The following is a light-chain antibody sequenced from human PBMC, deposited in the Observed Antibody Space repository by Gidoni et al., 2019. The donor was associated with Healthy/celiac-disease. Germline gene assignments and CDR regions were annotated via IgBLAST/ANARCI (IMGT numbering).Light chain of an antibody. J-gene: IGKJ1*01. CDR1: QDISNY. V-gene: IGKV1-33*01. CDR2: DAS. Sequence: DIQMTQSPSSLSASVGDRVTITCQASQDISNYLNWYQQKPGTAPKLLIYDASNLETVVPSRFSGSGSGTDFTFTISSLQPEDIATYYCQQYDNLLWTFGQGTKVEIK. CDR3: QQYDNLLWT.